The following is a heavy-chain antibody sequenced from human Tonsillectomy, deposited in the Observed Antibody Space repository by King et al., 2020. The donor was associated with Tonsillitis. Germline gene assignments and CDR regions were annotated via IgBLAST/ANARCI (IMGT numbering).Heavy chain of an antibody. V-gene: IGHV3-9*01. CDR3: AKALVGHYNWKLNWFDP. Sequence: DVQLVESGGGLVQPGRSLRLSCVASGFTFDEYAMHWVRHAPGKGLEWVSGISWDSGSIGYADSVKGRFIISRDNAKNSLYLQMNSLISEDTALYYCAKALVGHYNWKLNWFDPWGQGTLVTVSS. D-gene: IGHD1-20*01. CDR1: GFTFDEYA. CDR2: ISWDSGSI. J-gene: IGHJ5*02.